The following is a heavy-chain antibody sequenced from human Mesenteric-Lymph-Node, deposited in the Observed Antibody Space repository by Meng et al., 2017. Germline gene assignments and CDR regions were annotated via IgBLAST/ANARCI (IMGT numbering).Heavy chain of an antibody. Sequence: SVKVSCKASGGTFSSYAISWVRQAPGQGLEWMGGIIPIFGTANYAQKFQGRVTITADKSTSTAYMELSSLRSEDTAVYYCARAVGVAGSYGAPGVFDPWGQGTLVTVSS. V-gene: IGHV1-69*06. CDR2: IIPIFGTA. CDR3: ARAVGVAGSYGAPGVFDP. D-gene: IGHD6-19*01. CDR1: GGTFSSYA. J-gene: IGHJ5*02.